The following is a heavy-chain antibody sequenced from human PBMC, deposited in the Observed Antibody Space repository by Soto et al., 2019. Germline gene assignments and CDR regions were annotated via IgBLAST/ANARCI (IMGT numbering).Heavy chain of an antibody. CDR1: GFTFSTYA. J-gene: IGHJ4*02. CDR3: AKRRGAGGHFDY. D-gene: IGHD2-15*01. CDR2: VSSGGGT. V-gene: IGHV3-23*01. Sequence: EVELLESGGGLVQPEGSLRLSCAASGFTFSTYAMGWVRQAPGKGLEWVSVVSSGGGTHYADSVKGRFTVSRDNSKNTLSMQMNSLRADDTAVYECAKRRGAGGHFDYWGQGALVTVSS.